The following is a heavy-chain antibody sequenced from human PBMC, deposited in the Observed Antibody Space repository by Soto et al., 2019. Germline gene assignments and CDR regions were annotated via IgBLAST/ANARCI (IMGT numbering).Heavy chain of an antibody. J-gene: IGHJ3*02. V-gene: IGHV3-7*01. Sequence: EVQLVESGGGLVQPGGSLRLSCAASGFTFSSYWMSWVRQAPGKGLEWVANIKQDGSEKYYVDSVKGRFTISRDNAKNSLYLQMNGLRAEDTAVYYCARRPSSYDSSGYSLNDAFDIWGQGTMVTVSS. D-gene: IGHD3-22*01. CDR2: IKQDGSEK. CDR3: ARRPSSYDSSGYSLNDAFDI. CDR1: GFTFSSYW.